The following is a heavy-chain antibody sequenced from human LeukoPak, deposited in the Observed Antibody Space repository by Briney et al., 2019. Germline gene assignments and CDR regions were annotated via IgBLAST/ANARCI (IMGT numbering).Heavy chain of an antibody. CDR1: GFILSDHY. CDR3: ASLLGRRYFDY. CDR2: INHSGST. Sequence: GSLRLSCAASGFILSDHYMDWVRQAPGKGLEWIGEINHSGSTNYNPSLKSRVTISVDTSKNQFSLKLSSVTAADTAVYYCASLLGRRYFDYWGQGTLVTVSS. J-gene: IGHJ4*02. V-gene: IGHV4-34*01.